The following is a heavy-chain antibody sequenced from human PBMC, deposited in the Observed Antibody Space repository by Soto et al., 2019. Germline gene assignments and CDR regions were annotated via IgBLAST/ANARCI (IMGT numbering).Heavy chain of an antibody. CDR3: PRGTVATIFTRGGCQYLDT. J-gene: IGHJ5*01. CDR2: VRGSGGTT. CDR1: GFTFSSSA. Sequence: EVQLLESGGGLVQPGGSLRLSCAASGFTFSSSAMSWVRQAPGKGLEWVSAVRGSGGTTYYADSVRGRFTISRDNSKNTLHLQMNTVRAEDTAIYSLPRGTVATIFTRGGCQYLDTWCDGTLATVSS. V-gene: IGHV3-23*01. D-gene: IGHD5-12*01.